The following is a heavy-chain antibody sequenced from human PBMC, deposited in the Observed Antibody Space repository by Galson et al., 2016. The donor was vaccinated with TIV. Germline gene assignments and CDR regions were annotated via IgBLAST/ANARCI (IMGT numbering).Heavy chain of an antibody. CDR2: IIPLFRTI. CDR3: ASDRNTALDTYHQYYGMDV. D-gene: IGHD5-18*01. Sequence: SVKVSCKASGGTFSSYVINWVRQAPGQGLEWMGGIIPLFRTINYAQKFQGRVTITADESSTTVYMELNSLRSGDTAVYYCASDRNTALDTYHQYYGMDVWGQGTTVTVSS. V-gene: IGHV1-69*13. J-gene: IGHJ6*02. CDR1: GGTFSSYV.